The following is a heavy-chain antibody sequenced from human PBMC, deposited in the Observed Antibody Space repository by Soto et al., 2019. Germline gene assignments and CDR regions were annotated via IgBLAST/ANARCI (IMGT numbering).Heavy chain of an antibody. CDR3: ARRGSGSYCDY. J-gene: IGHJ4*02. Sequence: EVQLLESGGGLVQPGGSLRLSCAASGFTFSSYAMRRVRQAPVKGLEWVSAISGSGDSTYYADSVKGRFTISRDNSKNTLYLQMNSLRAEDTAVYYCARRGSGSYCDYWGQGTLVTVSS. CDR2: ISGSGDST. V-gene: IGHV3-23*01. CDR1: GFTFSSYA. D-gene: IGHD1-26*01.